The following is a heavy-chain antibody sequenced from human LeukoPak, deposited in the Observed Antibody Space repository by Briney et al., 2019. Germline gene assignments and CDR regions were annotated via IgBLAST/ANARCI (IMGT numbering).Heavy chain of an antibody. CDR2: ISGSGTTI. Sequence: GGSLRLSCAASGFSFTNAMSWVRQAPGKGLDWVSCISGSGTTIYYADSAKGRFTISRDNSKNTLYLQMNSLRAEDTAVYYCAKEINHQWLVPLDAFDIWGQGTMVTVSS. CDR1: GFSFTNA. D-gene: IGHD6-19*01. CDR3: AKEINHQWLVPLDAFDI. J-gene: IGHJ3*02. V-gene: IGHV3-23*01.